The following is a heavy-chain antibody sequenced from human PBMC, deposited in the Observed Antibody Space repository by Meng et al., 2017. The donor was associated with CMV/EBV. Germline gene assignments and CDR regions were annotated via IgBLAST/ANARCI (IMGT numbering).Heavy chain of an antibody. CDR2: IYYSGST. J-gene: IGHJ4*02. Sequence: EWRLRRVTPTETLSLTLSVSGGSISSSSYYWGWIRQPPGKGLEWIGSIYYSGSTYYNPSLKSRVTISVDTSKNQFSLKLSSVTAADTAVYYCARDSAVAGVVDYWGQGTLVTVSS. CDR3: ARDSAVAGVVDY. CDR1: GGSISSSSYY. V-gene: IGHV4-39*07. D-gene: IGHD6-19*01.